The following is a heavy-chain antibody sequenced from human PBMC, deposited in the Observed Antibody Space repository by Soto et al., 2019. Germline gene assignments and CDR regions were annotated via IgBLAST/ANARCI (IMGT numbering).Heavy chain of an antibody. CDR3: ASMIGYCTKGVCYTPGYFNY. CDR1: GGSISTSSYY. Sequence: QLQLQESGPGLVKPSETLSLTCTVSGGSISTSSYYWGWIRQPPGKGLEWIGTIYYSGSTYYNPSLKSRLTMFVDTSKHQFSLKLGSVTAADTAVYYCASMIGYCTKGVCYTPGYFNYWGQGTLVTVSS. D-gene: IGHD2-8*01. J-gene: IGHJ4*02. V-gene: IGHV4-39*01. CDR2: IYYSGST.